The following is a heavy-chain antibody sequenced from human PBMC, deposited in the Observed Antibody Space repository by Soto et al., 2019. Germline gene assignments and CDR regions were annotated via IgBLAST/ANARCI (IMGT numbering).Heavy chain of an antibody. CDR1: GFTFSNYN. CDR3: AREGALKPFSS. Sequence: GGSLRLSCVASGFTFSNYNMNWVRQAPGKGLEWVSHISGSSIYIHYADSVRGRFTIPRDNAKNSVYLQMDSLRVEDTAVYYCAREGALKPFSSWGQGALVTVSS. J-gene: IGHJ5*02. CDR2: ISGSSIYI. V-gene: IGHV3-21*01.